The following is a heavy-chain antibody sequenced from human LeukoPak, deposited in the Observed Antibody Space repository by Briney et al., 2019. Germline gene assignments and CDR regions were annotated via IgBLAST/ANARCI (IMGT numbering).Heavy chain of an antibody. D-gene: IGHD1-1*01. V-gene: IGHV1-2*02. Sequence: ASVKVSCKASGYTFTGYYMHWVRQAPGQGLEWMGWINPNSGGTNYAQKFQGRVTMTRDTSISTAYMELSRLRSDDTAVYYCARPSTGTTLEPEFGYWGQGTLVTVSS. J-gene: IGHJ4*02. CDR2: INPNSGGT. CDR3: ARPSTGTTLEPEFGY. CDR1: GYTFTGYY.